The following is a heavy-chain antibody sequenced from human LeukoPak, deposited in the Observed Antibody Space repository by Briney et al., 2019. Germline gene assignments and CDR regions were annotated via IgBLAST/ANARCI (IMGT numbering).Heavy chain of an antibody. D-gene: IGHD4-17*01. CDR2: IRGGGGGSE. V-gene: IGHV3-23*01. CDR3: GRDPNGDYIGAFDM. Sequence: PGGSLRLSCTASGFTFSAYAMMWVRQAPGKGPEWVSAIRGGGGGSEFYADPVKGRFTISRDNSKNTLFLQMNNLRPEDTAVYYCGRDPNGDYIGAFDMWGPGAMVTVSS. CDR1: GFTFSAYA. J-gene: IGHJ3*02.